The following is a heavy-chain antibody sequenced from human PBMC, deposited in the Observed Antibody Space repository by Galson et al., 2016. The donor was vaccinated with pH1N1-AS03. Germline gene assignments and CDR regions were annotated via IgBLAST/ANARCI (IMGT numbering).Heavy chain of an antibody. CDR2: TFSGGST. CDR3: VITSGGRAAHDF. Sequence: SLRLSCAVSGFSVSSIYMSWVRQAPGKGLEWVSLTFSGGSTYYADSVEGRFTISRDISKNTLFLQMNNLRGEDTAVYFCVITSGGRAAHDFWGQGTLVTVSS. V-gene: IGHV3-53*05. D-gene: IGHD2-2*01. CDR1: GFSVSSIY. J-gene: IGHJ4*02.